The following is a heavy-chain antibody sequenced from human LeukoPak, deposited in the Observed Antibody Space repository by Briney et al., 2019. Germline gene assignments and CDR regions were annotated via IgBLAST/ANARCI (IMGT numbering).Heavy chain of an antibody. J-gene: IGHJ4*02. CDR1: GDSISGTSSF. CDR3: ASERRYNYDSSGYYPY. CDR2: IYASGTT. V-gene: IGHV4-61*02. Sequence: SETLSLTCSVSGDSISGTSSFWSWIRQPAGKGLEWIGRIYASGTTNYNPSLKSRVTISVDTSKNQFSLKLSSVTAADTAVYYCASERRYNYDSSGYYPYWGQGTLVTVSS. D-gene: IGHD3-22*01.